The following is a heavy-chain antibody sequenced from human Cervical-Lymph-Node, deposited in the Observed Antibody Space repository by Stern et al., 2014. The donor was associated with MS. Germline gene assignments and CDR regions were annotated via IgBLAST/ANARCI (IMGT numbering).Heavy chain of an antibody. J-gene: IGHJ4*02. D-gene: IGHD2-21*02. V-gene: IGHV1-69*01. Sequence: QVQLVQSGAEVKKPGSSVKVSCKASGGTLNTYGISWVRLAPGQGLEWIGGIIPMFGRSIYAQKFQGRVTITADESMSTAYMELSSLRSEDTAVYYCARALLVHTSFLYFDFWGQGTLVTVSS. CDR1: GGTLNTYG. CDR3: ARALLVHTSFLYFDF. CDR2: IIPMFGRS.